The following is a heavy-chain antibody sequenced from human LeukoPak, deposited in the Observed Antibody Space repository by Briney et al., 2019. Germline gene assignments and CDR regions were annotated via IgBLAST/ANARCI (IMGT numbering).Heavy chain of an antibody. D-gene: IGHD6-13*01. J-gene: IGHJ4*02. CDR1: GYTFTSYY. CDR3: ATSRGPKWAAARYGIDY. Sequence: ASVKVSCKASGYTFTSYYMHWVRQAPGQGLDWMGIINPSGGSTSYAQKFQGRVTMTRDMSTSTVYMELSSLRSEDTAVYYCATSRGPKWAAARYGIDYWGQGTLVTVSS. CDR2: INPSGGST. V-gene: IGHV1-46*01.